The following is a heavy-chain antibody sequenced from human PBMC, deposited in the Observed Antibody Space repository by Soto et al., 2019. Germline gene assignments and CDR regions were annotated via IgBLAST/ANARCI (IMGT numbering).Heavy chain of an antibody. CDR2: ISSSGNT. J-gene: IGHJ4*02. CDR3: ARAPMVLTRSYFDS. V-gene: IGHV4-59*01. CDR1: DGSISNFY. Sequence: PSETLSLTCTVSDGSISNFYWSWIRQPPGKGLEWIGYISSSGNTNNNPALNSRVSISVDTSKTQFSLNLTSVTAADTAVYYCARAPMVLTRSYFDSWGQGTPVTVSS. D-gene: IGHD2-8*01.